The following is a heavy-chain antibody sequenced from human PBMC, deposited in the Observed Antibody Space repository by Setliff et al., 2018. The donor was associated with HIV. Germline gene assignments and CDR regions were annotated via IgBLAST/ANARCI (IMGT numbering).Heavy chain of an antibody. CDR3: ARDLGINPQGWFDP. CDR2: ISAYNDNT. Sequence: WASVKVSCKASGYTFSSYGVSWVRQAPGQGLEWMGWISAYNDNTNYAQKLQGRVTMTTDTSTSTAYMELRSLRSDDTAVYYCARDLGINPQGWFDPWGQGTLVTVSS. V-gene: IGHV1-18*01. CDR1: GYTFSSYG. J-gene: IGHJ5*02. D-gene: IGHD3-16*01.